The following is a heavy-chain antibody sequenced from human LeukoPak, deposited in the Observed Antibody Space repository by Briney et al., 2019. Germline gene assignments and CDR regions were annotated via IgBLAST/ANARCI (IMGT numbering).Heavy chain of an antibody. Sequence: SETLSLTCTVSGGSISRSSDYWGWIRQPPGKGLEWIGSIYYSGSTYYNPSLKSRVTISVDTSKNQFSLKLSSVTAADTAVYYCARLEMATIRDWGQGTLVTVSS. V-gene: IGHV4-39*07. D-gene: IGHD5-24*01. CDR1: GGSISRSSDY. J-gene: IGHJ4*02. CDR3: ARLEMATIRD. CDR2: IYYSGST.